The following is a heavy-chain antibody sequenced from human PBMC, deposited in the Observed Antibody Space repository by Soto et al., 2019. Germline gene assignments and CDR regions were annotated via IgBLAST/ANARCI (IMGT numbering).Heavy chain of an antibody. CDR1: GGSISSGGYY. V-gene: IGHV4-61*08. D-gene: IGHD1-1*01. J-gene: IGHJ6*02. CDR2: IYYSGST. CDR3: ARPRDLDDYYGMDV. Sequence: SENLSLTCTVSGGSISSGGYYWSWIRQHPGKGLEWIGYIYYSGSTNYNPSLKSRVTISVDTSKNQFSLKLSSVTAADTAVYYCARPRDLDDYYGMDVWGQGTTVTVSS.